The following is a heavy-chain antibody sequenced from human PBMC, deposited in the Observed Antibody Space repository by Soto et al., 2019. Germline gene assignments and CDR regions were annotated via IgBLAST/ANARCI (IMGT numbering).Heavy chain of an antibody. D-gene: IGHD2-2*01. CDR2: INPNSGGT. CDR1: GYTFTGYY. CDR3: AREGGYCSSTSSYGDGGNWSDP. Sequence: ASVKVSCKASGYTFTGYYMHWVRQAPGQGLEWMGWINPNSGGTNYAQKFQGRVTMTRDTSISTAYMELSRLRSEDTAVYYCAREGGYCSSTSSYGDGGNWSDPWGQGALVTV. V-gene: IGHV1-2*02. J-gene: IGHJ5*02.